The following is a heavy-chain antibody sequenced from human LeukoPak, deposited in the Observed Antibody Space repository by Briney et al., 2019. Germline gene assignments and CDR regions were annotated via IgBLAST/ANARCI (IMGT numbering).Heavy chain of an antibody. D-gene: IGHD1-20*01. Sequence: GASVKVSCKASGYTFITYDFNWVRQAAGQGLEWMGWMNPNSGNTGYAQKFQGRVTMTRNTSISTAYMELSSLRPEDTAVYYCARDGELTGTTFGYYFDYWGQGTLVTVSS. V-gene: IGHV1-8*01. CDR3: ARDGELTGTTFGYYFDY. J-gene: IGHJ4*02. CDR2: MNPNSGNT. CDR1: GYTFITYD.